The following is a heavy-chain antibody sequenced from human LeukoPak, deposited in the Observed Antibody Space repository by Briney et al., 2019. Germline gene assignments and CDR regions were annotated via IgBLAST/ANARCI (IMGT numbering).Heavy chain of an antibody. CDR1: GFTFSSYA. CDR2: ISGSGGST. Sequence: GGSLRLSCAASGFTFSSYAMSWVRQAPGKGLEWVSAISGSGGSTYYADSVKGRFTISRDNSKNTVFLQMNSLRAEDTALYFCARRSHAAPAGYSPFFDYWGQGALVTVSS. V-gene: IGHV3-23*01. CDR3: ARRSHAAPAGYSPFFDY. J-gene: IGHJ4*02. D-gene: IGHD6-25*01.